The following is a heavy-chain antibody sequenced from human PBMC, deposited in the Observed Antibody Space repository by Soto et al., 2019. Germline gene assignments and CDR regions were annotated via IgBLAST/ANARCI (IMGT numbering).Heavy chain of an antibody. CDR1: GGSISSDGYY. V-gene: IGHV4-31*03. Sequence: QVQLQESGPGLVKPSQTLSLTCSVSGGSISSDGYYWSWIRQDAGKGLEWIGYIYYSGSTYYNPSLKSRVTISVDTSKNQFSLKLSSVTAADTAVYYCARGFGVVTIGNWFDPWGQGTLVTVSS. J-gene: IGHJ5*02. CDR3: ARGFGVVTIGNWFDP. CDR2: IYYSGST. D-gene: IGHD3-3*01.